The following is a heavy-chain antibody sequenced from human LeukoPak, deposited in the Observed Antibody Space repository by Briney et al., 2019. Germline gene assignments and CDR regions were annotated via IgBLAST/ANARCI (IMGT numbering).Heavy chain of an antibody. J-gene: IGHJ4*02. V-gene: IGHV4-59*08. Sequence: SETLSLTCSVSGGPNSSYYWSWIRQPPGKGLEFIGYIHYSGSTDCKPSLKSRVTISLDTSKSQFSLRLSSVTAADTAVYYCARYHGYAHLDYWGQGTLVTVSS. CDR3: ARYHGYAHLDY. CDR2: IHYSGST. D-gene: IGHD5-12*01. CDR1: GGPNSSYY.